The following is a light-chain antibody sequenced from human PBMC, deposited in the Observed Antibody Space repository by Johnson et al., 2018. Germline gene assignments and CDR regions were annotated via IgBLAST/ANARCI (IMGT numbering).Light chain of an antibody. CDR3: GTWDSSLSAGNV. CDR1: SSNIGNNY. Sequence: QCVLTQPPSVSAAPGQKVTISCSGSSSNIGNNYVSWYQQLPGTAPKLLIYENNKRPSGIPDRFSGSKSGTSATLGITGLQTGDEAEYYCGTWDSSLSAGNVFGTGTKVTVL. J-gene: IGLJ1*01. V-gene: IGLV1-51*02. CDR2: ENN.